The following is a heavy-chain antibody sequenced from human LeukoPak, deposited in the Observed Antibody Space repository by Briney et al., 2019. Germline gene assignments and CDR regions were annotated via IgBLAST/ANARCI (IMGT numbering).Heavy chain of an antibody. D-gene: IGHD3-9*01. Sequence: GGSLRLSCAASGFTFSDYYMSWIRQAPGKGLEWVSYISSSGNTIYYADSVKGRFTISRDNAKNSLYLQMNSLRAEDTAVYYCARDQAPRDILTGYSRDNYYFDYWGQGTLVTVSS. V-gene: IGHV3-11*04. CDR1: GFTFSDYY. CDR3: ARDQAPRDILTGYSRDNYYFDY. CDR2: ISSSGNTI. J-gene: IGHJ4*02.